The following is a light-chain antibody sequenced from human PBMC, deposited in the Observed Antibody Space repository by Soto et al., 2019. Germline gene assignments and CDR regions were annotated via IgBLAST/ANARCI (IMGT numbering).Light chain of an antibody. Sequence: EIVLTQSPATLSLSPGERATLSCRASQSVSSYLAWYQQKPGQAPRLLIYDASNRATGIPARFSGSGSGTDFTLTISSLEPDDVAVYYCQQGSDWPPLTFGGGTKVEIK. CDR1: QSVSSY. V-gene: IGKV3-11*01. CDR2: DAS. CDR3: QQGSDWPPLT. J-gene: IGKJ4*01.